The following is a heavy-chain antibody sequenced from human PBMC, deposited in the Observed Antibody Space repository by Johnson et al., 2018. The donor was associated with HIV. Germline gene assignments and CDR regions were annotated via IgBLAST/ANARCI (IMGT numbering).Heavy chain of an antibody. J-gene: IGHJ3*01. Sequence: QVQLVESGGGVVQPGRSLRLSCAASGFTFSSYGMHWVRQAPGKGLEWVVVIWYDGSNKYYADSVKGRFTITRDNSKNTLYLQMNSLRAEDTAVYYSAKAPSPRGAFEVWGQGTVVTVSS. CDR3: AKAPSPRGAFEV. V-gene: IGHV3-33*06. CDR1: GFTFSSYG. CDR2: IWYDGSNK.